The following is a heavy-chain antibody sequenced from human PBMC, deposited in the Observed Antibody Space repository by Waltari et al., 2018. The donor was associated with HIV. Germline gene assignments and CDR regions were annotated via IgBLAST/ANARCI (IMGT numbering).Heavy chain of an antibody. V-gene: IGHV3-74*01. CDR1: GFSDSSYW. J-gene: IGHJ4*02. CDR2: INIDGSRI. Sequence: EVQLVQSGGGLIKPGGSLRLSCAASGFSDSSYWMHWVRQTPGKGLVWVSRINIDGSRIDYADSVRGRFTISRDSAKNTLSLQMNSLTEEDTAVYYCSRDTFGEYDYWGQGTLVTVSS. CDR3: SRDTFGEYDY. D-gene: IGHD3-10*01.